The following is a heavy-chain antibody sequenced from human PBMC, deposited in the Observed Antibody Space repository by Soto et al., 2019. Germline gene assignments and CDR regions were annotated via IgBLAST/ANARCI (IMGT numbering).Heavy chain of an antibody. CDR3: ARRRECTNGVCHWGDYYYGMDV. J-gene: IGHJ6*02. CDR2: IYYSGST. Sequence: SETLSLTCTVSGGSVSSDSYYWSWIRQPPGKGLEWIGYIYYSGSTNYNPSLKSRVTISVDTSKNQFSLKLSSVTAADTAVYYCARRRECTNGVCHWGDYYYGMDVWGQGTTVTVSS. CDR1: GGSVSSDSYY. V-gene: IGHV4-61*01. D-gene: IGHD2-8*01.